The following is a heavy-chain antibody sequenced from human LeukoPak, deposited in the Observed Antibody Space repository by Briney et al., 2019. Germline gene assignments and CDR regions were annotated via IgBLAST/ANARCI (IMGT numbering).Heavy chain of an antibody. V-gene: IGHV1-69*06. Sequence: SVKVSCKASGGTFSSYAISWVRQAPGQGLEWMGGIIPIFGTANYAQKFQGRVTITADKSTSTAYMELSRLRSEDTAVYYCARGPFVVVTAIPDYFDYWGQGTLVTVSS. CDR1: GGTFSSYA. CDR3: ARGPFVVVTAIPDYFDY. J-gene: IGHJ4*02. CDR2: IIPIFGTA. D-gene: IGHD2-21*02.